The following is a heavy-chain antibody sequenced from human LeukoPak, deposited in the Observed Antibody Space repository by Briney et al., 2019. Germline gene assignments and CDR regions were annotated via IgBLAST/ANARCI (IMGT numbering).Heavy chain of an antibody. J-gene: IGHJ1*01. CDR2: FYHGANT. V-gene: IGHV4-38-2*02. CDR3: AREGHCSGRTCFEYFHY. D-gene: IGHD2-15*01. CDR1: GYSIRSGYY. Sequence: SETLSLTCTVSGYSIRSGYYWGWIRQPPGKGLEWIGSFYHGANTYYNPSLKSRVSISVDTSKNQFSLKLSSVTAADTAVYYCAREGHCSGRTCFEYFHYWGQGTLVTVSS.